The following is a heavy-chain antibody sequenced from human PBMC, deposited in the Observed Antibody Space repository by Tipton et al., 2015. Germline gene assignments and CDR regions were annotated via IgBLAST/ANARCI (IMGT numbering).Heavy chain of an antibody. Sequence: LSLTCTVSGDSINSYYWSWVRQAPGKGLEWVSGISWNSGSIGYADSVKGRFTIARDNAKNSLYLQMYSLRAEDTAVYYCARDLTLPATALDYWGQGTLVTVSS. CDR3: ARDLTLPATALDY. CDR2: ISWNSGSI. V-gene: IGHV3-9*01. CDR1: GDSINSYY. J-gene: IGHJ4*02. D-gene: IGHD2-2*01.